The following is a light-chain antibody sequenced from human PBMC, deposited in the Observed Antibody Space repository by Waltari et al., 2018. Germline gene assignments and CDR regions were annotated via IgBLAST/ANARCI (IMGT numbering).Light chain of an antibody. J-gene: IGLJ2*01. Sequence: SYELTQPPSVSVSPGQTASITCSGDQLGNKYVSWYQQKPGQSPVLIIYQDTKTPSGIPARLSGSNSGNTATLTISGTQVMDEGDYYCQAWDTISAGLGGGTKLTVL. CDR2: QDT. CDR3: QAWDTISAG. CDR1: QLGNKY. V-gene: IGLV3-1*01.